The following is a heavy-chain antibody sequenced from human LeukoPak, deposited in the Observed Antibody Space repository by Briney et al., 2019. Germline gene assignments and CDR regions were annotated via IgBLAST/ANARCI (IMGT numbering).Heavy chain of an antibody. CDR2: IYSGGST. J-gene: IGHJ3*02. Sequence: PGGSLRPSCAASGFTVSSNYMNWVRQAPAKGLEWVSVIYSGGSTYYADSVKGRFTISRDNSKNTLYLQMNSLRAEDTAVYYCARYGLGAHAFDIWGQGTMVTVSS. V-gene: IGHV3-66*01. CDR1: GFTVSSNY. CDR3: ARYGLGAHAFDI. D-gene: IGHD3/OR15-3a*01.